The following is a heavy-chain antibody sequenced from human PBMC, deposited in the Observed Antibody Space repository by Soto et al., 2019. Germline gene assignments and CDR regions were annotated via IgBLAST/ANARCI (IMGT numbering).Heavy chain of an antibody. V-gene: IGHV3-21*01. CDR3: ARPTLGCCSGGSCYQDYYYYYGMDV. D-gene: IGHD2-15*01. Sequence: GGSLRLSCAASGFTFSSYSMNWVRQAPGKGLEWVSSISSSSSYIYYADSVKGRFTISRDNAKNSLYLQMNSLRAEDTAVYYCARPTLGCCSGGSCYQDYYYYYGMDVWGQGTTVTVSS. CDR2: ISSSSSYI. CDR1: GFTFSSYS. J-gene: IGHJ6*01.